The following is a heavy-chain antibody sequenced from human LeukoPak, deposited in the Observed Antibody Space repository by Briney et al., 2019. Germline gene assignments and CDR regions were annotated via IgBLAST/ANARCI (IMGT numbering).Heavy chain of an antibody. CDR1: GFTLSNFG. D-gene: IGHD3-22*01. CDR2: ITSGVGIT. CDR3: AKGDYYDLDY. V-gene: IGHV3-23*01. Sequence: GGSLRLSCAASGFTLSNFGMNWVRQAPGKGLEWVSIITSGVGITYYADSVKGRFTISRDNSRNTLYLQMNSLRAEDTAVYYCAKGDYYDLDYWGQGTLVTVSS. J-gene: IGHJ4*02.